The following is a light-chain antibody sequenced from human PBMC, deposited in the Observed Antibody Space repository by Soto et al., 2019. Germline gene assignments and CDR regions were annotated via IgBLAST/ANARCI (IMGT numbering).Light chain of an antibody. CDR1: QTISNW. CDR3: RQYGSSPGIT. CDR2: AAS. V-gene: IGKV1-5*01. Sequence: DIQLTKSPSTLSAYVGSRVTITCLASQTISNWLAWYQQRPGKAPQLLIYAASSLQSGVPSRFSGSGSGTDFTLTISRLEPEDFAVYYCRQYGSSPGITFGQGRRLDIK. J-gene: IGKJ5*01.